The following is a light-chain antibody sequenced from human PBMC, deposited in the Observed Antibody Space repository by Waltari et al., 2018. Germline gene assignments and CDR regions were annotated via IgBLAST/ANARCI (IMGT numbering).Light chain of an antibody. V-gene: IGKV3-15*01. CDR1: QTVSSN. CDR2: DAS. J-gene: IGKJ5*01. Sequence: EILMTQSPATLSLSPGERATLSCRARQTVSSNLAWYQQKPGQAPRLLIYDASTRATGIPARFSGSGSGTEFTLTISSLQSEDFALYYCQQYDNWRSITFGQGTRLEIK. CDR3: QQYDNWRSIT.